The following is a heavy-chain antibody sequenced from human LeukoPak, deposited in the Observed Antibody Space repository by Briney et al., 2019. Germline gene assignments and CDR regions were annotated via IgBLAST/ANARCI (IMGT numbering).Heavy chain of an antibody. D-gene: IGHD1-26*01. J-gene: IGHJ5*02. CDR1: GYTFTGYY. Sequence: GASVKVSCKASGYTFTGYYMHWVRQAPGQGLEWMGRINPNSGGTNYAQKFQGRVTMTRDTSISTAYMELSRLRSDDTAVYYCARDLKRELGWFDPWGQGTPVTVSS. CDR2: INPNSGGT. V-gene: IGHV1-2*06. CDR3: ARDLKRELGWFDP.